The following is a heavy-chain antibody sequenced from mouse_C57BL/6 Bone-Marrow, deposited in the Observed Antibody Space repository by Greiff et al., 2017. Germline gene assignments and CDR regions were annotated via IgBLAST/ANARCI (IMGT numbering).Heavy chain of an antibody. CDR1: GFTFNTYA. CDR2: IRSRSSNYAT. J-gene: IGHJ4*01. V-gene: IGHV10-3*01. D-gene: IGHD2-3*01. CDR3: VRGVYDGYYGGYMDV. Sequence: EVMLVESGGGLVQPKGSLKLSCAASGFTFNTYAMPWVRQAPGQGLEWVARIRSRSSNYATYYADSVKDRFTISRDDSQSMLYLQMNILKTEDTAMYFCVRGVYDGYYGGYMDVWGKGTSVTVSS.